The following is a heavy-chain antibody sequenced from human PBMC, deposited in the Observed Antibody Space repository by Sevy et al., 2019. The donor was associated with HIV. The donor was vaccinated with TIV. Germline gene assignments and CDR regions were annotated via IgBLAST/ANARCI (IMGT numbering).Heavy chain of an antibody. J-gene: IGHJ4*02. Sequence: ASVKVSCKASGYTFTDYYMHWVRQAPGQGLEWMGWINPNSGGTNYAQKFQGRVTMTRDTSISTAYMELSRLRSDDTAVYYCARAYYYDSSGYYVPFDYWGQGTLVTVSS. CDR2: INPNSGGT. V-gene: IGHV1-2*02. CDR1: GYTFTDYY. CDR3: ARAYYYDSSGYYVPFDY. D-gene: IGHD3-22*01.